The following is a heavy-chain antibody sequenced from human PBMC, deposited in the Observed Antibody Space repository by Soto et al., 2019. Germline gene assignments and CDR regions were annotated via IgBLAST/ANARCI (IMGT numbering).Heavy chain of an antibody. D-gene: IGHD6-19*01. CDR1: GYIFTSYD. Sequence: QVHLVQSGAEVKKPGASVKVSCKASGYIFTSYDINWVRQASGQGLEWMGWMSPGSGNTGSAQKFPGRVTMNRNTSISTAYMELSSLRSEDTAVYYCARRAVAGHWFDPWGQGTLVTVSS. CDR2: MSPGSGNT. J-gene: IGHJ5*02. CDR3: ARRAVAGHWFDP. V-gene: IGHV1-8*01.